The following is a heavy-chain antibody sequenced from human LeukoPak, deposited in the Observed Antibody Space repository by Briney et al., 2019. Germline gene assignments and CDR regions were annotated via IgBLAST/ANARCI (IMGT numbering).Heavy chain of an antibody. CDR3: AKALEVLVFEPEPNY. Sequence: GGSLRLSCAASGFTFDDYAMSWVRQAPGKGLKWVSSISGSGGGTYYADSVQGRFTISRDNSKNTLYLQMNRLRAEDTAINYCAKALEVLVFEPEPNYWGQGTLVTVSS. J-gene: IGHJ4*02. CDR1: GFTFDDYA. V-gene: IGHV3-23*01. D-gene: IGHD1-14*01. CDR2: ISGSGGGT.